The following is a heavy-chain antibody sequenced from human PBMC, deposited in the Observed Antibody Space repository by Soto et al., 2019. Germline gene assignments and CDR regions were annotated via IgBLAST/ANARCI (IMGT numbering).Heavy chain of an antibody. CDR2: ISGSGGST. Sequence: EVQLLESGGGLVQPGGSLRLSCAASGFTFSSYAMSWVRQAPGKGLEWVSAISGSGGSTYYADSVKGRFTISRDNSKKTLYLQMNSLRAEDTAVYYCAKHGADYYYGMDVWGQGTTVTVSS. D-gene: IGHD1-26*01. CDR1: GFTFSSYA. J-gene: IGHJ6*02. V-gene: IGHV3-23*01. CDR3: AKHGADYYYGMDV.